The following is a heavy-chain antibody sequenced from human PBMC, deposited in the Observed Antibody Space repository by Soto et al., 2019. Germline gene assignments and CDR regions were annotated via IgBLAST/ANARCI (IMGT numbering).Heavy chain of an antibody. CDR1: GFTFSSYW. Sequence: DVQLVESGGGLVQPGGSLRLSCTASGFTFSSYWIYWVRQAPGKGLVWVSLINTDGSTTRYADSVKGRFTISRDNAKDPVYLQMNSLRADDTAVYYCLREVVRRGQGTLVTVSS. D-gene: IGHD2-15*01. CDR2: INTDGSTT. V-gene: IGHV3-74*01. J-gene: IGHJ4*02. CDR3: LREVVR.